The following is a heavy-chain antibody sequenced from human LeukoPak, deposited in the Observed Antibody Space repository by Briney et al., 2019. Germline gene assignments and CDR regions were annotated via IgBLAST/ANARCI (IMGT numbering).Heavy chain of an antibody. CDR1: GYSFTNYW. D-gene: IGHD3-22*01. CDR3: ARRRYYDSSGYFDY. J-gene: IGHJ4*02. Sequence: GGSLKISCKGSGYSFTNYWIGWVRQMPGKGLEWMGIIYPGDSDTRYSPSFQGQVTISADKSISTAYLQWSSLKASDTAMYYCARRRYYDSSGYFDYWGQGTLVTVSS. V-gene: IGHV5-51*01. CDR2: IYPGDSDT.